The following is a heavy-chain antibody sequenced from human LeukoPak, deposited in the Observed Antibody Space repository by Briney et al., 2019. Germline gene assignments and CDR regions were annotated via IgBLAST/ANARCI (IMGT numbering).Heavy chain of an antibody. V-gene: IGHV1-58*02. CDR3: AARTEDDAFDI. J-gene: IGHJ3*02. CDR2: IVVGSGNT. D-gene: IGHD1-14*01. Sequence: GTSVKVSCKASGFTSTSSAMQWVRQARGQRLEWIGWIVVGSGNTNYAQRFQERVTITRDMSTSTAYMELSSLRSEDTAVYYCAARTEDDAFDIWGQGTMVTVSS. CDR1: GFTSTSSA.